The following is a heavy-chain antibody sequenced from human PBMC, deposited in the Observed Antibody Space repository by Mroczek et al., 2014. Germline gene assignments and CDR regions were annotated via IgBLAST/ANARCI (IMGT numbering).Heavy chain of an antibody. V-gene: IGHV1-69*01. CDR2: IIPIFGTA. CDR3: ARDRCGSCYSGHFDY. D-gene: IGHD2-15*01. Sequence: GKKPGSSVKVSCKASGGTFSSYAISWVRQAPGQGLEWMGGIIPIFGTANYAQKFQGRVTITADESTSTAYMELSSLRSEDTAAYYCARDRCGSCYSGHFDYWGQGTLVTVSS. J-gene: IGHJ4*02. CDR1: GGTFSSYA.